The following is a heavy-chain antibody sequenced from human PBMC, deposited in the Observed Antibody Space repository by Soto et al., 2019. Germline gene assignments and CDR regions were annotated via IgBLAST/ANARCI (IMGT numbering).Heavy chain of an antibody. Sequence: QVQLQESGPGLVKPSQTLSLTCTVSGGSISSGDYYWSWIRQPPGKGLEWIGYIYYSGSTYYNPSLKSRVTTSVDTSKTQFTLKLTSVTAADTAVYYCAGGDRLESFDYWGQGTLVTVSS. V-gene: IGHV4-30-4*01. CDR1: GGSISSGDYY. D-gene: IGHD3-16*01. CDR3: AGGDRLESFDY. CDR2: IYYSGST. J-gene: IGHJ4*02.